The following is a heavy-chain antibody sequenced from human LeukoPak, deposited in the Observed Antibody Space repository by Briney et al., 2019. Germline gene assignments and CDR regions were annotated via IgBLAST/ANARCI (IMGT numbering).Heavy chain of an antibody. J-gene: IGHJ4*02. V-gene: IGHV3-23*01. CDR1: GFTFSSYA. CDR3: ATDPQYSGYGRPDY. Sequence: GGSLRLSCVASGFTFSSYAMSRVRQAPVKGLEWVSAISGSGFGTYYADSVKGRFIISRDNSKNTLYLQMDSLRGEDTALYYCATDPQYSGYGRPDYWGQGTLVTVSS. CDR2: ISGSGFGT. D-gene: IGHD5-12*01.